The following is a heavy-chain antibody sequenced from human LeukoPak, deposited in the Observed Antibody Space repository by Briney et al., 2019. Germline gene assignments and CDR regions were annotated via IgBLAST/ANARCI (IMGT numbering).Heavy chain of an antibody. J-gene: IGHJ3*02. V-gene: IGHV3-23*01. CDR2: ISGGGTT. CDR3: AKSQLPYCSGGSCFDAFDI. D-gene: IGHD2-15*01. Sequence: GGSLRLSCAASGFTFSSYAMTWVRQAPGKGLEWVSVISGGGTTYYADSMKGRFTISRENSKNTLYLHMNSLRAEDTAVFYCAKSQLPYCSGGSCFDAFDIWGQGTMVTVSS. CDR1: GFTFSSYA.